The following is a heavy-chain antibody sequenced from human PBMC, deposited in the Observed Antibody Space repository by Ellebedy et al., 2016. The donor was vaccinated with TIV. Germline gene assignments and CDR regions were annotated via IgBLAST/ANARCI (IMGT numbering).Heavy chain of an antibody. V-gene: IGHV3-23*01. D-gene: IGHD3-10*01. J-gene: IGHJ4*02. CDR2: IGDSGSRT. CDR3: AKEWWYSGSESHDY. Sequence: GESLKISCAASGFTFSNYAMSWVRQAPEKGLEWVSAIGDSGSRTYYADSVKGRFTISRDNSKNLMYLQMNSLRAEDTAVYYCAKEWWYSGSESHDYWGQGTLVTVSS. CDR1: GFTFSNYA.